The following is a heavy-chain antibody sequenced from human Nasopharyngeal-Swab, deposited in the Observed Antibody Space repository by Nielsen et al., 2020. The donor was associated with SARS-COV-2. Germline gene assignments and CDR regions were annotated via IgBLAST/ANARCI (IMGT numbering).Heavy chain of an antibody. CDR1: GLAFSAHG. D-gene: IGHD1-26*01. Sequence: SCAVSGLAFSAHGMHWVRQAPGKGLEWVAFVSYDRADKYYADSVKGRFTISRDNSRNTVYLQINSLRAEDTAVYFCARGNGSPTYFEYWGQGTLVTVSS. CDR3: ARGNGSPTYFEY. V-gene: IGHV3-30*03. CDR2: VSYDRADK. J-gene: IGHJ4*02.